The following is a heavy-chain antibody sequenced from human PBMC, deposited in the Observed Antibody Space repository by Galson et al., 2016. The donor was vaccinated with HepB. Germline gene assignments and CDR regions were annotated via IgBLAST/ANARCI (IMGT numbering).Heavy chain of an antibody. CDR2: ISGSGVIT. J-gene: IGHJ4*02. D-gene: IGHD6-19*01. Sequence: SLRLSCAASGFTFSSYAMSWVRQAPGKGLEWVSAISGSGVITYYADSVKGRFTISRDNSKNTLYLQMNSLRVEDTAVYYCAKDQKRRLLSPITVAGTDYWGQGTLVTVSS. CDR1: GFTFSSYA. CDR3: AKDQKRRLLSPITVAGTDY. V-gene: IGHV3-23*01.